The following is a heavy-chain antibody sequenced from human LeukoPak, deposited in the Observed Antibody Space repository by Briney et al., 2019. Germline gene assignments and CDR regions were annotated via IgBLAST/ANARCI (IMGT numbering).Heavy chain of an antibody. CDR2: VYYSGST. J-gene: IGHJ5*02. V-gene: IGHV4-59*08. Sequence: PSETLSLTCTFSVDSLSTYYWSWIRQPPGKGLEWFGYVYYSGSTNYNPSLKSRVTMSIDTSKNQFFLELSSVTAADTAVYYCVRHTWFGTRHWFDPWGQGILVTVSS. D-gene: IGHD3-10*01. CDR3: VRHTWFGTRHWFDP. CDR1: VDSLSTYY.